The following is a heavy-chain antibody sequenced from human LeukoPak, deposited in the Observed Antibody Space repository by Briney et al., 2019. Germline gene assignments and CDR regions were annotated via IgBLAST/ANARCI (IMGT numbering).Heavy chain of an antibody. CDR1: GYSFTNYW. Sequence: GESLKISCKDSGYSFTNYWIGWVRQMPGKGLEWMGIIHSADSNTKYSPSFQGQVTISADKSISTAYLQWSSLKASDTAMYYCARHTDYGGNSAIGYRGQGTLVTVSS. J-gene: IGHJ4*02. CDR2: IHSADSNT. V-gene: IGHV5-51*01. CDR3: ARHTDYGGNSAIGY. D-gene: IGHD4-23*01.